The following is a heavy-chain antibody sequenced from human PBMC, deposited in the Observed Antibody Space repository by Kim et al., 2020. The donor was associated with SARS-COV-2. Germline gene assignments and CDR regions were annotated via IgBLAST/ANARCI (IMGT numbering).Heavy chain of an antibody. V-gene: IGHV3-23*01. CDR3: AKDHDYSNYYSYFDY. J-gene: IGHJ4*02. Sequence: DSVKGRFTISRDNSKNTLYLQMNSLRAEDTAVYYCAKDHDYSNYYSYFDYWGQGTLVTVSS. D-gene: IGHD4-4*01.